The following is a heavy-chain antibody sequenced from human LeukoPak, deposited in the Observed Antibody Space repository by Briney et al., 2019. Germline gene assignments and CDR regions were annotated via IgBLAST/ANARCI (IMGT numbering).Heavy chain of an antibody. D-gene: IGHD4-17*01. CDR3: ARLWAVTTGFDY. Sequence: SETLSLTCTVSGGSISSYYWSWIRQPPRKGLEWIGYIYYSGSTNYNPSLKSRVTISVDTSKNQFSLKLSSVTAADTAVYYCARLWAVTTGFDYWGQGTLVTVSS. CDR2: IYYSGST. J-gene: IGHJ4*02. V-gene: IGHV4-59*08. CDR1: GGSISSYY.